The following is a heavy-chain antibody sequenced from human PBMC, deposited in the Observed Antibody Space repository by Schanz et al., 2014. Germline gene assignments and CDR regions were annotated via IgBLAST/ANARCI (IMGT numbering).Heavy chain of an antibody. Sequence: QVHLVQSGAEVKKPGSSVKVSCKASGGTFSSFGINWVRQAPGQGLEWMGRIIPILGIANYAQKVQGRVTMTTDTSTGTAYMELRSLRSDDTAVYYCARDRRRYCSTASCLHDNWFDPWGQGTLVIVSS. CDR3: ARDRRRYCSTASCLHDNWFDP. J-gene: IGHJ5*02. V-gene: IGHV1-69*09. D-gene: IGHD2-2*01. CDR1: GGTFSSFG. CDR2: IIPILGIA.